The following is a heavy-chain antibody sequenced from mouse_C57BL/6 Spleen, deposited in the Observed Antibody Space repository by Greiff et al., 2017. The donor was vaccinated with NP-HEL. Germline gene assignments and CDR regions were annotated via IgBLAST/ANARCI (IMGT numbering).Heavy chain of an antibody. CDR1: GYTFTSYW. CDR3: SRWSLTGTRYYFDY. J-gene: IGHJ2*01. V-gene: IGHV1-69*01. D-gene: IGHD4-1*01. CDR2: IDPSDSYT. Sequence: QVQLKESGAELVMPGASVKLSCKASGYTFTSYWMHWVKQRPGQGLEWIGEIDPSDSYTNYNQKFKGKSTLTVDKSSSTAYMQLSSLTSEDSAVFYLSRWSLTGTRYYFDYWGQGTTLTVSS.